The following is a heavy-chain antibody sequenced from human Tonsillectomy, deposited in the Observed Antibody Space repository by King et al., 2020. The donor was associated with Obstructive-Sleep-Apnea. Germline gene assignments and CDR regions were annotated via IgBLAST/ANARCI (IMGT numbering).Heavy chain of an antibody. CDR2: IYYSGST. CDR1: GGSISSSSYY. D-gene: IGHD2-15*01. J-gene: IGHJ4*02. V-gene: IGHV4-39*07. Sequence: QLQESGPGLVKPSETLSLTCTVSGGSISSSSYYWGWIRQPPGKGLEWIGSIYYSGSTYYNPSLKSRVTISVDTSNNQFSLKLSLVTAADTAVYYCARDIVVVVAARNEMGFDYWGQGTLVTVSS. CDR3: ARDIVVVVAARNEMGFDY.